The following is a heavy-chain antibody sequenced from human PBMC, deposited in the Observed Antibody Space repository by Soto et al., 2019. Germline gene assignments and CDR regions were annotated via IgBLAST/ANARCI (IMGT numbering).Heavy chain of an antibody. J-gene: IGHJ4*02. Sequence: GESLKISCKGSGYSFTSYWIGWVRQMPGKGLEWMGIIYPGDSDTRYSPSFQGQVTISADKSISHAYLQWSSLKASDTTMYYCATTYYDFWSGYYFSHWGQGTLVTVSS. CDR2: IYPGDSDT. D-gene: IGHD3-3*01. CDR3: ATTYYDFWSGYYFSH. CDR1: GYSFTSYW. V-gene: IGHV5-51*01.